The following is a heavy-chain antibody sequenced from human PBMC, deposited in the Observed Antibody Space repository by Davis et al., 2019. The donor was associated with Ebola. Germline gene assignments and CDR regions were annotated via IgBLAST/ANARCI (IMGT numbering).Heavy chain of an antibody. D-gene: IGHD3-22*01. Sequence: ASVKVSCKASGYTFTSYDINWVRQATGQGLEWMGWMNPNSGNTGYAQKFQGRVTMTRNTSISTAYMELSSLRSEDTAVYYCARDLVPYYYDSSGYPADYWGQGTLVTVSS. CDR1: GYTFTSYD. CDR3: ARDLVPYYYDSSGYPADY. J-gene: IGHJ4*02. V-gene: IGHV1-8*01. CDR2: MNPNSGNT.